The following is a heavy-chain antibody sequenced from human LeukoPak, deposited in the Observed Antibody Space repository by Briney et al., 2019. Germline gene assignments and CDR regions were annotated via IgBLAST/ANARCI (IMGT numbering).Heavy chain of an antibody. V-gene: IGHV3-20*04. J-gene: IGHJ4*02. CDR1: GLTFGDYG. CDR3: AKTYYYDSSGYWFDY. Sequence: GGSLRLSCAASGLTFGDYGMNWVRQAPGKGLEWVSGINWNGGSTGYADSVKGRFTISRDNAKNSLYLQMNSLRAEDTALYYCAKTYYYDSSGYWFDYWGQGTLVTVSS. CDR2: INWNGGST. D-gene: IGHD3-22*01.